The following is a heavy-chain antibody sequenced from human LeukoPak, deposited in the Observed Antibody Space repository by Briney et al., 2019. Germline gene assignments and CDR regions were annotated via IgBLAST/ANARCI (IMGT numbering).Heavy chain of an antibody. J-gene: IGHJ4*02. CDR2: ISSSSSYI. Sequence: PGGSLRLSCAASGFTFSSYSMNWVRQAPGKGLEWVSSISSSSSYIYYADSVKGRFTISRDNAKNSLYLQMNSLRAEDTALYYCAKGYYGKEYYFDYWGQGTLVTVSS. CDR1: GFTFSSYS. V-gene: IGHV3-21*04. D-gene: IGHD4-17*01. CDR3: AKGYYGKEYYFDY.